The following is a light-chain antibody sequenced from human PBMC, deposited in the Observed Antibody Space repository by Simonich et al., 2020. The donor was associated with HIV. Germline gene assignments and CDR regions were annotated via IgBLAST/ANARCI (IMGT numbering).Light chain of an antibody. CDR2: GAF. J-gene: IGKJ1*01. CDR1: QVIYNY. CDR3: QQYDNLPWT. V-gene: IGKV1-33*01. Sequence: DIQMTQSPSSLSASVGDRVTITCQASQVIYNYLNWYQQNPGKAPKLLIYGAFNLETEGPSRFSGNGSGTHFTFTINSLQPEDVATYYCQQYDNLPWTFGQGTKVEIK.